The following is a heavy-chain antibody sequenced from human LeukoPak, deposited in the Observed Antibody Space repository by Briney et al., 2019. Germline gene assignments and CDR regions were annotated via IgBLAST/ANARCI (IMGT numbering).Heavy chain of an antibody. CDR2: IYYSGST. J-gene: IGHJ4*02. V-gene: IGHV4-59*12. Sequence: SETLSLTGTVSGGSISSYYWSWIRQPPGKGLEWIGYIYYSGSTNYNPSLKSRVTISVDTSKNQFSLKLSSVTAADTAVYYCARDGAAAGLDYWGQGTLVTVSS. D-gene: IGHD6-13*01. CDR3: ARDGAAAGLDY. CDR1: GGSISSYY.